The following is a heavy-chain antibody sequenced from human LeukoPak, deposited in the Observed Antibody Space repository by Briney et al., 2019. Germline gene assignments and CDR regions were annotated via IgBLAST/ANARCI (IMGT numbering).Heavy chain of an antibody. J-gene: IGHJ4*02. V-gene: IGHV3-48*04. Sequence: PGGSLRLSCAASGFTFSSYSMNWVRQAPGKGLEWVSYISSSSSTIYYADSVKGRFTISRDNAKNSLYLQMNSLRAEDTAVYYCARDHSGFGELTDYWGQGTLVTVSS. CDR2: ISSSSSTI. CDR3: ARDHSGFGELTDY. CDR1: GFTFSSYS. D-gene: IGHD3-10*01.